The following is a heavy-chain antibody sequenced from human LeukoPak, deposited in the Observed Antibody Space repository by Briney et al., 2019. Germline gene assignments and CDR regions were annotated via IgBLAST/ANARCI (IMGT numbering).Heavy chain of an antibody. Sequence: ATVKLSCKASGYTFTDYYMHWVQQAPGKGLEWMGLVDPEDGETIYAEKFQGRVTITADTSTDTAYMELSSLRSEDTAVYYCANLRGNLFDPWGQGTLVTVSS. CDR1: GYTFTDYY. CDR2: VDPEDGET. J-gene: IGHJ5*02. V-gene: IGHV1-69-2*01. D-gene: IGHD1-14*01. CDR3: ANLRGNLFDP.